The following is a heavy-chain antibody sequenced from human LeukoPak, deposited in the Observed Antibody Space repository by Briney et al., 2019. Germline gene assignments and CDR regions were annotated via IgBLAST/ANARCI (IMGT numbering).Heavy chain of an antibody. Sequence: HPGGSLRLSCAASGFTFSSYGMHWVRQAPGKGLEWVAVIWYDGSNKYYADSVKGRFTISRDNAKNSLYLQMNSLRAEDTAVYYCASYPRRDGYLRLLWGQGTLVTVSS. J-gene: IGHJ4*02. CDR1: GFTFSSYG. V-gene: IGHV3-33*03. D-gene: IGHD5-24*01. CDR3: ASYPRRDGYLRLL. CDR2: IWYDGSNK.